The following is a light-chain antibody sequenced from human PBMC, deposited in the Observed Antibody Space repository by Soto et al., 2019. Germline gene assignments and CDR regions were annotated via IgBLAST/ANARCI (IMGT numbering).Light chain of an antibody. V-gene: IGKV3-20*01. CDR2: GAS. Sequence: ETVFPHSPRIMNLSPGERATLSCRASQSVSSTYLAWYQQKPGQAPRLLIYGASSRATGIPDRFSGSGSGTDFTLTISGLEPDDSALYYCQQSGSSPPYTFGQGTKV. CDR3: QQSGSSPPYT. J-gene: IGKJ2*01. CDR1: QSVSSTY.